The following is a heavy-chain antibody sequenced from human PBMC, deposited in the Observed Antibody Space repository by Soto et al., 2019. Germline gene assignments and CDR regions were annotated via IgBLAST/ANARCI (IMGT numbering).Heavy chain of an antibody. CDR2: ISAYNGNT. CDR1: GYTFTSYG. J-gene: IGHJ4*02. V-gene: IGHV1-18*01. D-gene: IGHD2-15*01. CDR3: ARYCSGGSCHSAGLTPDY. Sequence: AAVKVSCKASGYTFTSYGISWVRQAPGQGLEWMGWISAYNGNTNYAQKLQGRVTMTTDTSTSTAYMELRSLRSDDTAVYYCARYCSGGSCHSAGLTPDYWGQGTLVTVSS.